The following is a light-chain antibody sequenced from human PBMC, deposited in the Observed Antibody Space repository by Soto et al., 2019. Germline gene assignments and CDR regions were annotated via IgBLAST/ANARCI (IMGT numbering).Light chain of an antibody. V-gene: IGLV2-23*01. CDR2: EDI. CDR1: RSDSL. Sequence: QSVLTQPASVSGSPGQSITISCTGARSDSLVSWYQQHPDKAPTVIIYEDIKRPSGVSSRFSGSRSGNTASLTISGLQDEDEADYYCCSYVDTVLFGGGTKLTVL. J-gene: IGLJ2*01. CDR3: CSYVDTVL.